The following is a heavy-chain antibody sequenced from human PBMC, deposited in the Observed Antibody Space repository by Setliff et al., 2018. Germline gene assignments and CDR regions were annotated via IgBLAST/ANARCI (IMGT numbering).Heavy chain of an antibody. J-gene: IGHJ4*02. V-gene: IGHV4-34*01. CDR1: GGSFSGYY. CDR3: TVYNTGSSKDHY. D-gene: IGHD2-8*02. CDR2: INHSGST. Sequence: PSETLSLTCAVYGGSFSGYYWIWIRQPPGKGLEWTGEINHSGSTNYNPSLKSRVTISVDTSKNQFSLKLSSVTAADTALYYCTVYNTGSSKDHYWGQGTPVTVSS.